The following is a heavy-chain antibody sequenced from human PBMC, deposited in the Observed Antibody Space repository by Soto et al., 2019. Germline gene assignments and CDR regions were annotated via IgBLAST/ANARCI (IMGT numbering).Heavy chain of an antibody. V-gene: IGHV4-4*07. CDR2: IYASGST. D-gene: IGHD2-2*01. J-gene: IGHJ4*02. CDR1: GGSISTYY. CDR3: ARGGMVLIPTATAFDY. Sequence: QVQLQESGPGLVKPSETLSLTCTVSGGSISTYYWSWIRQPAGKGLEWIGRIYASGSTNYNPSLKSRVTMSVATSKNQFSLKLSSVTAADTAVYYCARGGMVLIPTATAFDYWGQGTLVTVSS.